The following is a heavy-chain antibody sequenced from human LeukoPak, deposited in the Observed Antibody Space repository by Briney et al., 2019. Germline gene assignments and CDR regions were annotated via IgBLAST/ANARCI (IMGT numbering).Heavy chain of an antibody. CDR1: GYSFISYW. CDR2: IYGGDSDT. Sequence: GESLTISCKASGYSFISYWIAWVRQMPGQGLEWMGIIYGGDSDTRYSPSFQGQVTISADKPLNTAYLQWSSLKASDTAKYYCARSSAWDVYFFDSWGQGTLVTVSS. J-gene: IGHJ4*02. V-gene: IGHV5-51*04. D-gene: IGHD3-22*01. CDR3: ARSSAWDVYFFDS.